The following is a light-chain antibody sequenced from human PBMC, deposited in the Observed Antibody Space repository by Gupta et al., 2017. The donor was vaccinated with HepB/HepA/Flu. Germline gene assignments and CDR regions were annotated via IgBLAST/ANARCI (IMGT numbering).Light chain of an antibody. CDR2: GAS. J-gene: IGKJ1*01. V-gene: IGKV3-15*01. Sequence: EIVMPQSPATLSVSPGERATLSCRASHSVSSNLAWYQQKPGQAPRLLIYGASTRATGIPARFSGSGSGTEFTLTISSLQSEDFAVYYCQQYNNWWTFGQGTKVEIK. CDR3: QQYNNWWT. CDR1: HSVSSN.